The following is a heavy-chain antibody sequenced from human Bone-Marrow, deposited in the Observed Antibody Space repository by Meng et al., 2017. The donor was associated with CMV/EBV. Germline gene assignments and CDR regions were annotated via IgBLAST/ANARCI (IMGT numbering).Heavy chain of an antibody. V-gene: IGHV3-7*01. CDR1: GFTVSSNY. J-gene: IGHJ4*02. CDR2: IKHDGSEK. Sequence: GGSLRLSCAASGFTVSSNYMTWVRQAPGKGLEWVANIKHDGSEKYYVDSVKGRFTISRDNAKKSLYLQMNSLRAEDTAVYYCARERSQAYWGQGTLVNVAS. CDR3: ARERSQAY. D-gene: IGHD5-24*01.